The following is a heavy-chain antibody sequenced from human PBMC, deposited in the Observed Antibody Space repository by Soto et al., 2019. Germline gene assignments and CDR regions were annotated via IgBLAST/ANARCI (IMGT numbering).Heavy chain of an antibody. J-gene: IGHJ3*02. CDR2: IWYDGSNK. CDR3: ARAQYTGSYFDACDI. Sequence: PGGSLRLSCAASGFTFSSYGMHWVRQAPGKGLDWVAVIWYDGSNKYYADPVKGRFTISRDNSKNTLYLQMNSLRVEDTAVYYCARAQYTGSYFDACDIWGQGTMVTV. V-gene: IGHV3-33*03. D-gene: IGHD1-26*01. CDR1: GFTFSSYG.